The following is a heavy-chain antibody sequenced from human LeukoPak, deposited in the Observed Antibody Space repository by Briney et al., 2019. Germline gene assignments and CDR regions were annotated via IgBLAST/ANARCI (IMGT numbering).Heavy chain of an antibody. V-gene: IGHV3-7*01. Sequence: GSLRLSCAASGFTFSSYWMSWVRQAPGKGLEWVANIKQDGSEKYYVDSVKGRFTISRDNAKNSLYLQMNSLRAEDTAVYYCARARVLYSSGWYYFDYWGQGTLVTVSS. D-gene: IGHD6-19*01. CDR1: GFTFSSYW. CDR2: IKQDGSEK. CDR3: ARARVLYSSGWYYFDY. J-gene: IGHJ4*02.